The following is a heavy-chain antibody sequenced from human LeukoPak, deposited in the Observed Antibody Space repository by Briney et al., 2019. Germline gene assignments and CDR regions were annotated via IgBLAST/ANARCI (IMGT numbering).Heavy chain of an antibody. CDR3: AREDYGDYMDV. J-gene: IGHJ6*03. V-gene: IGHV3-53*01. CDR2: IYSGGST. Sequence: GGSLRLSCAASGFTVSSNYMSWVRQAPGKGLEWVSVIYSGGSTYYADSVKGRFAISRDNSKNTLYLQMNSLRAEDTAVYYCAREDYGDYMDVWGKGTTVTVSS. D-gene: IGHD4-17*01. CDR1: GFTVSSNY.